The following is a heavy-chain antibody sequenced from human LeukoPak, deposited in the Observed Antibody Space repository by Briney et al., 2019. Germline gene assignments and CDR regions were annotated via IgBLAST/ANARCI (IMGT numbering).Heavy chain of an antibody. CDR2: INTNTGNP. CDR3: ATRYSSSHYYYMDV. J-gene: IGHJ6*03. D-gene: IGHD6-13*01. Sequence: ASVKVSCKASGYTFTGYYMHWVRQAPGQGLEWLGWINTNTGNPTYGQGFSGRFVFSMDTSVSTAYVQISSLKAEDTAVYYCATRYSSSHYYYMDVWGEGTTVTVSS. CDR1: GYTFTGYY. V-gene: IGHV7-4-1*02.